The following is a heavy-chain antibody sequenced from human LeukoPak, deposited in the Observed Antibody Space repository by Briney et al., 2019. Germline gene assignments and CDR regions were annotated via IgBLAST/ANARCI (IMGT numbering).Heavy chain of an antibody. J-gene: IGHJ6*02. CDR3: ARDGNSGSYYTYYYYYYGMDV. CDR1: GYTFTGYY. Sequence: ASVKVSCKASGYTFTGYYMHWVRQAPGQGLEWMGWINPNSGGTNYAQKFQGWVTMTRDTSISTAYMELSRLRSDDTAVYYCARDGNSGSYYTYYYYYYGMDVWGQGTTVTVSS. CDR2: INPNSGGT. D-gene: IGHD1-26*01. V-gene: IGHV1-2*04.